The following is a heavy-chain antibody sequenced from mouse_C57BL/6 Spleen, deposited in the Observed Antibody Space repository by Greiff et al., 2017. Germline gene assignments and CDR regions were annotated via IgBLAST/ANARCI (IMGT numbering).Heavy chain of an antibody. CDR2: IYPGDGDT. D-gene: IGHD3-2*02. CDR1: GYAFSSYW. V-gene: IGHV1-80*01. Sequence: VQLQQSGAELVKPGASVKISCKASGYAFSSYWMNWVKQRPGKGLEWIGLIYPGDGDTNYNGKFKGKATLTADKSSSTAYMQLSSLTSEDSAVYFCATGSSGYVWFAYWGQGTLVTVSA. CDR3: ATGSSGYVWFAY. J-gene: IGHJ3*01.